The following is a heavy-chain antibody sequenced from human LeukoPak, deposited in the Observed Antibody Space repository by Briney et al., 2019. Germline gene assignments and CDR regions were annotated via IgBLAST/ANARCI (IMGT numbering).Heavy chain of an antibody. CDR2: ISSSSSDT. J-gene: IGHJ3*02. CDR1: GFTFSDYY. D-gene: IGHD5-24*01. CDR3: AREEKATPHDAFDI. V-gene: IGHV3-11*05. Sequence: GGSLRLSCAASGFTFSDYYMSWIRQAPGKGLEWVSYISSSSSDTNYADSVKGRFTIPRENAKNSLYLQINSLRSEDTAVYYCAREEKATPHDAFDIWGQGTMVTVSS.